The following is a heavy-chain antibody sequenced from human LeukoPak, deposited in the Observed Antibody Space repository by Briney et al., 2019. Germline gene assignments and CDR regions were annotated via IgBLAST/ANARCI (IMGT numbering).Heavy chain of an antibody. CDR3: ARLAAAGTADY. J-gene: IGHJ4*02. D-gene: IGHD6-13*01. CDR1: GGSISSYY. Sequence: SETLSLTCTVSGGSISSYYWSWIRQPPGKGLEWIGEINHSGSTNYNPSLKSRVTISVDTSKNQFSLKLSSVTAADTAVYYCARLAAAGTADYWGQGTLVTVSS. V-gene: IGHV4-34*01. CDR2: INHSGST.